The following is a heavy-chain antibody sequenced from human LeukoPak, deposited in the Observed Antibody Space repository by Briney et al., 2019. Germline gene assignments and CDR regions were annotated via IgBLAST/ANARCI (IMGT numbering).Heavy chain of an antibody. Sequence: SVKVSCKASGGTFSSYAISWVRQAPGQGLEWMGGIIPTFGTANYAQKFQGRVTITADKSTSTAYMELSSLRSEDTAVYYCAREGYQLLSPFDYWGQGTLVPVSS. V-gene: IGHV1-69*06. J-gene: IGHJ4*02. D-gene: IGHD2-2*01. CDR1: GGTFSSYA. CDR3: AREGYQLLSPFDY. CDR2: IIPTFGTA.